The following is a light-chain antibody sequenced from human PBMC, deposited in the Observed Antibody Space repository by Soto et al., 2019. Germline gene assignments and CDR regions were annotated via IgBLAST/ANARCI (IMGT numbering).Light chain of an antibody. CDR1: SSDVGGYNY. CDR3: SSYTGSSTYVV. Sequence: QSALTQPASVSGSPGQSITISWTGTSSDVGGYNYVSWYQQHPGKAPKLMIYDVSNRPSGVSNRFSGSKSANTASLTISGLQAEDEADYYCSSYTGSSTYVVFGGGTKVTVL. J-gene: IGLJ2*01. V-gene: IGLV2-14*01. CDR2: DVS.